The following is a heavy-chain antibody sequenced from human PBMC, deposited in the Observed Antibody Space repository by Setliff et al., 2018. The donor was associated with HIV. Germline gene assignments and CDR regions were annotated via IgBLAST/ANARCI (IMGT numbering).Heavy chain of an antibody. CDR3: ARGTLNQNYYNTYGPFDY. J-gene: IGHJ4*02. Sequence: ASVKVSCKASGYTFTGYYMHWVRQAPGQGLEWMGWINPNSGGTTYAQKFQGRVTMTRDTSISTAYMEVSRLRSDDTAVYYCARGTLNQNYYNTYGPFDYWGQGTLVTVSS. D-gene: IGHD3-22*01. CDR1: GYTFTGYY. V-gene: IGHV1-2*02. CDR2: INPNSGGT.